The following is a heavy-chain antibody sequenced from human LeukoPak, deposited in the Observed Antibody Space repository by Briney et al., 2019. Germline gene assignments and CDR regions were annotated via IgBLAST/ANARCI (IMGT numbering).Heavy chain of an antibody. Sequence: SETLSLTCTVSGGSISSSSYYWGWIRQPPGKGLEWIGSIYYSGSTYYNPSLKSRVTISVDTSKNQFSLKLSSVTAADTAVYYCARGDYCTNGVCYDYWGQGTLVTVSS. V-gene: IGHV4-39*01. J-gene: IGHJ4*02. CDR3: ARGDYCTNGVCYDY. CDR2: IYYSGST. D-gene: IGHD2-8*01. CDR1: GGSISSSSYY.